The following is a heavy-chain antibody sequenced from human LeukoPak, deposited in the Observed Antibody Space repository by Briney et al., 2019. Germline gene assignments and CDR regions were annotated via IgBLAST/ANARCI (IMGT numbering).Heavy chain of an antibody. CDR3: AREVGYSSSSSEYYFDY. CDR1: GGSISSYY. V-gene: IGHV4-59*01. Sequence: SETLSLTCTVSGGSISSYYWSWIRQPPGKGLEWIGYIYYSGSTNYNPSLKSRVTISVDTSKNQFSLKLSSVTAADTAVYYCAREVGYSSSSSEYYFDYWGQGTLVTVSS. CDR2: IYYSGST. D-gene: IGHD6-6*01. J-gene: IGHJ4*02.